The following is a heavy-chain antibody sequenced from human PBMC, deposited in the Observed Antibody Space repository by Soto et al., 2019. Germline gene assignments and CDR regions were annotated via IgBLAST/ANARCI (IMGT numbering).Heavy chain of an antibody. CDR1: GYTFTSYG. CDR3: ARGSYINSWYSLDS. V-gene: IGHV1-18*04. CDR2: ISAHNGNT. Sequence: ASVKVSCKASGYTFTSYGISWVRQAPGQGLEWMGWISAHNGNTDYAQKFQGRVTMTTDTSTSTASMELRSLRSDDTAVYYCARGSYINSWYSLDSWAQGTLVTGSS. J-gene: IGHJ4*02. D-gene: IGHD6-13*01.